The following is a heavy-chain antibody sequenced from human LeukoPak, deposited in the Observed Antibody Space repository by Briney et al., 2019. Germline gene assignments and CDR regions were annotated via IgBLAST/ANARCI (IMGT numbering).Heavy chain of an antibody. J-gene: IGHJ3*02. CDR2: ISSSSSSYSYT. CDR1: GFTFSSYS. Sequence: GGSLRLSCAASGFTFSSYSMHWVRQAPGKGLEWVSSISSSSSSYSYTYYADSVQGRFTISRDDAKNTLLLQMNSLRAEDTAVYYCARERQRWWRDWNDAFDIWGQGTMVTVSS. D-gene: IGHD4-23*01. CDR3: ARERQRWWRDWNDAFDI. V-gene: IGHV3-21*01.